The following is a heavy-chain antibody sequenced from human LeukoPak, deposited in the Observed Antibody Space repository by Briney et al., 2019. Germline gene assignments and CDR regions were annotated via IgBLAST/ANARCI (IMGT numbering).Heavy chain of an antibody. V-gene: IGHV3-21*04. CDR2: ISSSSSYI. J-gene: IGHJ4*02. CDR1: GFTFSSYS. CDR3: ANGMGGEDYYGSGSYYNLDY. Sequence: GGSLRLSCAASGFTFSSYSMNWVRQAPGKGLEWVSSISSSSSYIYYADSVKGRFTISRDNAKNSLYLQMNSLRAEDTAVYYCANGMGGEDYYGSGSYYNLDYWGQGTLVTVSS. D-gene: IGHD3-10*01.